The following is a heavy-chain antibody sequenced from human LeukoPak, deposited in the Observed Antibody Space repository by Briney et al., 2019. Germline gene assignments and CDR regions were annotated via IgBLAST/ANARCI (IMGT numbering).Heavy chain of an antibody. V-gene: IGHV1-18*04. CDR1: GYTFTGYY. J-gene: IGHJ6*02. CDR2: ISAYNGNT. Sequence: ASVKVSCKASGYTFTGYYMHWVRQAPGQGLEWMGWISAYNGNTNYAQKLQGRVTMTTDTSTSTAYMELRSLRSDDTAVYYCARDSGAYSGELYYYYGMDVWGQGTTVTVSS. CDR3: ARDSGAYSGELYYYYGMDV. D-gene: IGHD3-10*01.